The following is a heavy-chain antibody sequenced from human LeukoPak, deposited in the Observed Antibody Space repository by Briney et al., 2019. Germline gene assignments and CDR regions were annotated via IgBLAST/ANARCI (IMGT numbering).Heavy chain of an antibody. Sequence: GGSLRLSCAASGFTLSTYSMTWVRQAPGKRLEWISSISSRSGDIYYADSVKGRFTISRDNGKNSLFLQMNSLRADDTAVYYCARGLSSSWHYFDCWGQGTLVTVSS. D-gene: IGHD6-13*01. CDR2: ISSRSGDI. J-gene: IGHJ4*02. V-gene: IGHV3-21*01. CDR1: GFTLSTYS. CDR3: ARGLSSSWHYFDC.